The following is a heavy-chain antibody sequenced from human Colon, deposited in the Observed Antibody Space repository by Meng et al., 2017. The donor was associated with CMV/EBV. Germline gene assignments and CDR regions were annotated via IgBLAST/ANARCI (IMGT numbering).Heavy chain of an antibody. CDR3: ARTQDCSSTSCYTGFDP. Sequence: GSLRLSCTVSPGSINSYYFSWIRQPPGKGLEWIGYVYYSGSTNYNPSLASRVTISVDTSKNQFSLRLSSVTAADTAVYYCARTQDCSSTSCYTGFDPWGQGTLVTVSS. CDR1: PGSINSYY. CDR2: VYYSGST. J-gene: IGHJ5*02. V-gene: IGHV4-59*08. D-gene: IGHD2-2*01.